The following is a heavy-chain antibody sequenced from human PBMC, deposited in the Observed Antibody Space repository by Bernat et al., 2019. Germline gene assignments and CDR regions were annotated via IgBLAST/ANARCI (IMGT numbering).Heavy chain of an antibody. Sequence: QVQLVESGGGLVKPGGSLRLSCAASGFTFSDYYMSWIRQAPGKGLEWVSYISSSNSYTNYADSVKGRFTIFRDNAKNSLYLQMNSLRAEDTAVYYCARIYRSGGSLDYWGQGTLVTVSS. CDR1: GFTFSDYY. CDR3: ARIYRSGGSLDY. CDR2: ISSSNSYT. D-gene: IGHD2-15*01. J-gene: IGHJ4*02. V-gene: IGHV3-11*05.